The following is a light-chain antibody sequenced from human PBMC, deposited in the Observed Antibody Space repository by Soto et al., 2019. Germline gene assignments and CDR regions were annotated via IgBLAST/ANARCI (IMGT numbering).Light chain of an antibody. CDR3: QKRNTWPPVT. J-gene: IGKJ5*01. Sequence: EIALTQSPATLSLSPGERATLSCRASPSVPNYVAWYQQKPGQAPRLLIYGAFNRATGIPARFSGSGSGADFTLTISRLEPEDFAIYYCQKRNTWPPVTFGQGTRLEIK. CDR1: PSVPNY. V-gene: IGKV3-11*01. CDR2: GAF.